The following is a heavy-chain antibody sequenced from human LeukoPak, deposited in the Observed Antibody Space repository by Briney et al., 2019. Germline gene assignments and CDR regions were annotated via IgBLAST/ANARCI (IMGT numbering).Heavy chain of an antibody. CDR3: TKAPVRSCTGTFCYPFDY. D-gene: IGHD2-8*02. Sequence: GGSLRLSCAASGFTFINYAMSWVRQTPGKGLEWVSATVGGRPDTYHADSVRGRFTVSRDNSMNALYLQMNSLRVEDTAVYYCTKAPVRSCTGTFCYPFDYWGQGILVTVSS. CDR1: GFTFINYA. CDR2: TVGGRPDT. V-gene: IGHV3-23*01. J-gene: IGHJ4*02.